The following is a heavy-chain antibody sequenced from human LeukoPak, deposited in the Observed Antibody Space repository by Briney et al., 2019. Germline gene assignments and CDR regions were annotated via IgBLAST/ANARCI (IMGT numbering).Heavy chain of an antibody. J-gene: IGHJ4*02. V-gene: IGHV1-8*01. CDR3: ATPRVKTGGWYKPPFDY. CDR2: MNPNSGNT. Sequence: ASVKVSCKASGYTFTSYDINWVRQATGQELEWMGWMNPNSGNTGYAQKFQGRVTMTRNTSISTAYMELSSLRSEDTAVYYCATPRVKTGGWYKPPFDYWGQGTLVTVSS. CDR1: GYTFTSYD. D-gene: IGHD6-19*01.